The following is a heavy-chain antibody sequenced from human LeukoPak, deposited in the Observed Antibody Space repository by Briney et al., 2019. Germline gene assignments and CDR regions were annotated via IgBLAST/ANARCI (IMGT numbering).Heavy chain of an antibody. CDR3: ARDTAMSRGYYYGMDV. D-gene: IGHD5-18*01. CDR2: INPNSGGT. V-gene: IGHV1-2*04. Sequence: ASVKVSCKASGYTFTGYYMHWVRQAPGQGLEWMGWINPNSGGTNYAQKFQGWVTMTRDTSISTAYMELSRLRSDDTAVYYCARDTAMSRGYYYGMDVWGQGTTVTVSS. CDR1: GYTFTGYY. J-gene: IGHJ6*02.